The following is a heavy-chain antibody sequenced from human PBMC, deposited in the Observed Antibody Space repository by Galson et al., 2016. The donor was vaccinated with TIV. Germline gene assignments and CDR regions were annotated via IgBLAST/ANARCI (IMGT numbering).Heavy chain of an antibody. V-gene: IGHV4-59*01. CDR1: GGSITSYY. D-gene: IGHD3-22*01. CDR3: AGGDNYDSTDFLLS. Sequence: SETLSLTCSVSGGSITSYYWSWIRQPPGKGLEWIGIIFYGGSSNVNPSLKRRVTMSVDPSRSHFSLKRTSVTAADTAVYFCAGGDNYDSTDFLLSWGQGTLVTVSS. CDR2: IFYGGSS. J-gene: IGHJ4*02.